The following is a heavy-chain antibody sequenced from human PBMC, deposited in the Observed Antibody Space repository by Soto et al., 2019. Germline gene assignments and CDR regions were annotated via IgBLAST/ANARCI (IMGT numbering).Heavy chain of an antibody. V-gene: IGHV5-10-1*01. J-gene: IGHJ5*02. CDR1: GYSFTSYW. Sequence: GDSLKISCMGSGYSFTSYWISWVRQMPGKGLEWMGRIDPSDSYTSYSPSFQGHVTISADKSISTAYLQWSSLKASDTAMYYCASTPLTDIVVVPAVGDWFDPWGQGTLVTVSS. CDR2: IDPSDSYT. CDR3: ASTPLTDIVVVPAVGDWFDP. D-gene: IGHD2-2*01.